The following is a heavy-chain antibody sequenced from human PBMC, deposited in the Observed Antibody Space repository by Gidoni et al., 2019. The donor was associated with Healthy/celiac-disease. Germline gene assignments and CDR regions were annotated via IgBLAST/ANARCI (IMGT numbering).Heavy chain of an antibody. D-gene: IGHD4-17*01. CDR1: GSTFSSYS. Sequence: EVQLVESGGGLVLLGGSLRLSCAAVGSTFSSYSMNWVRRAPGKGLEWVSYISSSSSTIYYADSVKGRFTISRDNAKNSLYLQMNSLRDEDTAVYYCARDPGDYGGGFDYWGQGTLVTVSS. V-gene: IGHV3-48*02. CDR3: ARDPGDYGGGFDY. J-gene: IGHJ4*02. CDR2: ISSSSSTI.